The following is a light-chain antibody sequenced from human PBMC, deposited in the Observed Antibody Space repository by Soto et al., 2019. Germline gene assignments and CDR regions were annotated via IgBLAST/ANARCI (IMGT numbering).Light chain of an antibody. CDR3: QQRSNGLT. CDR2: DAS. CDR1: QSVSSF. J-gene: IGKJ4*01. V-gene: IGKV3-11*01. Sequence: EIVLTQSPATLSLSPGERATLSCRASQSVSSFLAWYQQKPGQAPRLLIYDASNRATGTPARFSGSGSGTDFPLTISSLEPEVFAVYYCQQRSNGLTFGGGTKVEIK.